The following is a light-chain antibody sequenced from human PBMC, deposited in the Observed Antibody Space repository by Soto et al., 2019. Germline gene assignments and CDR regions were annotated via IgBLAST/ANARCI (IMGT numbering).Light chain of an antibody. Sequence: EIVLTQSPGTLSLSPGERATLSCRASQSVSSNYLAWYQQKPGQAPRLLIYGASSRATGIPARFSGSGSGTDFTITISSLEPEDFAVYYCQQYGSSPLFAFGTGTEVDLK. CDR2: GAS. CDR1: QSVSSNY. CDR3: QQYGSSPLFA. J-gene: IGKJ3*01. V-gene: IGKV3-20*01.